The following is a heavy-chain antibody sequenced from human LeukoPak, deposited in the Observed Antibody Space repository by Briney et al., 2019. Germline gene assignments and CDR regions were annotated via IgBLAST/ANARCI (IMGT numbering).Heavy chain of an antibody. CDR3: VRGYSFGPYGMDV. V-gene: IGHV3-64D*09. CDR1: GFPFSSYA. Sequence: PWGSLRLSCSASGFPFSSYAMHWVRQAPGKGLEYVSAISDSGGSTYYADSVKGRFTLSRDNSKDTLYLQMSSLRAEDTAVYFCVRGYSFGPYGMDVWGHGTMVTVSS. CDR2: ISDSGGST. J-gene: IGHJ6*02. D-gene: IGHD2-15*01.